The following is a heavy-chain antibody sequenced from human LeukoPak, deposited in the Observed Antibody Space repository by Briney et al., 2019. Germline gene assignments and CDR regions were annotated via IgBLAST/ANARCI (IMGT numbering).Heavy chain of an antibody. V-gene: IGHV4-34*01. Sequence: SETLSLTCAVYGGSFSGYYWSWIRQPPGKGLEWIGEINHSGSTNYNPSLKSRVTMSVDTSKNHFSLKLSSVTAADTAVYFCAREGRMSMGIEYWGQGTLVTVSS. CDR1: GGSFSGYY. J-gene: IGHJ4*02. CDR3: AREGRMSMGIEY. D-gene: IGHD4/OR15-4a*01. CDR2: INHSGST.